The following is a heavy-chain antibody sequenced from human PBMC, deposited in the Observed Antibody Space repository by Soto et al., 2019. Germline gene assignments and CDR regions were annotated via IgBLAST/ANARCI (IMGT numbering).Heavy chain of an antibody. Sequence: SQTLSLTCAISGDSVSANCVAWNWIRQSPSRGLEWLGRTYYRSEWYDDYGESVKSRITINPDPSKNQFSLQLNSVTPEDTAMYVCERSNSGGYFEYWCHGNRVTVYS. J-gene: IGHJ4*01. CDR1: GDSVSANCVA. D-gene: IGHD1-26*01. V-gene: IGHV6-1*01. CDR2: TYYRSEWYD. CDR3: ERSNSGGYFEY.